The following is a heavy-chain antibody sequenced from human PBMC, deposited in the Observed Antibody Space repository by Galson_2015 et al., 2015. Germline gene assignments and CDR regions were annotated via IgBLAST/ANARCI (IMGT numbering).Heavy chain of an antibody. CDR2: IFPGDSDA. CDR1: GYSFTSNW. J-gene: IGHJ3*02. V-gene: IGHV5-51*01. CDR3: ARLSTRGFNI. D-gene: IGHD2-2*01. Sequence: QSGAEVKKAGESLKISCKASGYSFTSNWIGWVRQRPGRGLEWMGMIFPGDSDARYTPSFQGQVTMSADKFISAAYLQWTSLRASDTAMYYCARLSTRGFNIWGQGTMVTVSS.